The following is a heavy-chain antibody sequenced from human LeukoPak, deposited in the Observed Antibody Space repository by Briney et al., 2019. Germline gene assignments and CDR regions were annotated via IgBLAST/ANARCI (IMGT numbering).Heavy chain of an antibody. J-gene: IGHJ4*02. CDR2: MNIGNGNT. D-gene: IGHD3-10*01. CDR1: GYTFTGFA. V-gene: IGHV1-3*04. Sequence: ASVKVSCKASGYTFTGFAVHWVRQAPGQRPEWMGWMNIGNGNTKYSQNFQDRITVIRDTSANTVYMELSSLRSEDTVVYYCARSEILDYYYGSGRYFAYWGQGSLVTVSS. CDR3: ARSEILDYYYGSGRYFAY.